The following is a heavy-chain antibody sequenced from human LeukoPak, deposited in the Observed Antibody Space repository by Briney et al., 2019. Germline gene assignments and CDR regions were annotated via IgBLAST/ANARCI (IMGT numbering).Heavy chain of an antibody. D-gene: IGHD6-13*01. CDR1: GYTFTGYY. CDR3: ARGVESSSWPDDAFDI. CDR2: INPNSGGT. J-gene: IGHJ3*02. V-gene: IGHV1-2*02. Sequence: ASVKVSCKASGYTFTGYYMHWVRQAPGQGLEWMGWINPNSGGTNYAQKFQGRVTMTRDTSISTAYMELSRLRSDDTAVYYCARGVESSSWPDDAFDIWGQGTMVTVSS.